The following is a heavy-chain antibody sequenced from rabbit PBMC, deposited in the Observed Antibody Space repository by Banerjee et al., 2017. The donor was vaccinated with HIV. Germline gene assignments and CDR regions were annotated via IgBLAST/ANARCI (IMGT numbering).Heavy chain of an antibody. CDR2: INTNSGNA. D-gene: IGHD4-1*01. CDR3: ARDLAGVIGWNFGL. Sequence: QSLEESGGDLVTPGGTLTLTCTASGFTISSYHMCWVRQAPGKGLEWIACINTNSGNAVYATWAKGRFTISKASWTTVTLQMTSLTAADTASYFCARDLAGVIGWNFGLWGPGTLVTVS. CDR1: GFTISSYH. V-gene: IGHV1S40*01. J-gene: IGHJ4*01.